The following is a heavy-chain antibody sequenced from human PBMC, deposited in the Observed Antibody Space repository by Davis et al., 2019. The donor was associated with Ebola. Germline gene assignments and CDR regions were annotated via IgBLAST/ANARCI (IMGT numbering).Heavy chain of an antibody. CDR2: LYNGVTT. D-gene: IGHD3-9*01. Sequence: GGSLRLSCATSGFSVSSNYISWVRQAPGKGLEWVSFLYNGVTTYYADSVEGRFTISRDNSKSTLYLQMDSLRAEDTAVYYCATLRYFDWLFPNGPDYWGQGTLVTVSS. J-gene: IGHJ4*02. CDR1: GFSVSSNY. V-gene: IGHV3-53*01. CDR3: ATLRYFDWLFPNGPDY.